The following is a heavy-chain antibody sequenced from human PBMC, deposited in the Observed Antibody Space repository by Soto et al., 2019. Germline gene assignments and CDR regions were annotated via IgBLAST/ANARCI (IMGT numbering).Heavy chain of an antibody. CDR2: ISSNGGST. J-gene: IGHJ4*02. CDR1: GFTFSSYA. V-gene: IGHV3-64*02. D-gene: IGHD1-26*01. Sequence: PGGSLRLSCAASGFTFSSYAMHWVRQAPGKGLEYVSAISSNGGSTYYADSVKGRFTISRDNSKNTLYLQMGSLRAEDMAVYYCARERGDEWELLLDYWGQGTPVTVSS. CDR3: ARERGDEWELLLDY.